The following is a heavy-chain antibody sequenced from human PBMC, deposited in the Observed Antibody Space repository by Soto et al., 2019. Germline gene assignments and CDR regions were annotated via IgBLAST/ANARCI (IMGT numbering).Heavy chain of an antibody. D-gene: IGHD1-1*01. CDR3: VKDFRDNSFVEFPH. J-gene: IGHJ1*01. Sequence: GGSLRLSCAASGFTFSSYAMSWVRQAPGKGLEWVSAISGSGGSTYYADSVKGRFAISRDNSENTLYLQMNSLRVADTAVYYCVKDFRDNSFVEFPHWGQGILVTVSS. CDR2: ISGSGGST. CDR1: GFTFSSYA. V-gene: IGHV3-23*01.